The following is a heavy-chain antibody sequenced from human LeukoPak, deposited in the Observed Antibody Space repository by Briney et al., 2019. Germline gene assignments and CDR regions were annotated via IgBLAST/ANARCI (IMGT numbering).Heavy chain of an antibody. J-gene: IGHJ4*02. Sequence: HSGGSLRLSCAASGFTFSSYWMSWVRQAPGKGLEWVANIKQDGSAKYYVDSVKGRFTISRDNAKSSLYLQINSLRAEDTAVYYCARNYYDSSGYWTPDYWGQGTLVTVSS. CDR3: ARNYYDSSGYWTPDY. D-gene: IGHD3-22*01. V-gene: IGHV3-7*01. CDR1: GFTFSSYW. CDR2: IKQDGSAK.